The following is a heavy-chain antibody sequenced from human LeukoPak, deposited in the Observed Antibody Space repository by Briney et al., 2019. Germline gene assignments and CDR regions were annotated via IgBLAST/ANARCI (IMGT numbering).Heavy chain of an antibody. V-gene: IGHV4-59*01. J-gene: IGHJ6*04. CDR3: AREWFGEGMDV. D-gene: IGHD3-10*01. CDR1: GGSISSYY. Sequence: SETLSLTCTVSGGSISSYYWSWIRQPPGKGLEWIGYIYYSGSTNYDPSLKSRVTISVDTSKNQFSLKLSSVTAADTAVYYCAREWFGEGMDVWGKGTTVTVSS. CDR2: IYYSGST.